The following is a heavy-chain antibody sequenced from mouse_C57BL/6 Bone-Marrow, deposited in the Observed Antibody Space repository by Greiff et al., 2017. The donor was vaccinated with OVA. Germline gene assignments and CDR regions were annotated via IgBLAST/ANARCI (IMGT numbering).Heavy chain of an antibody. D-gene: IGHD1-1*01. J-gene: IGHJ2*01. V-gene: IGHV1-64*01. CDR3: ARSGYYGSSPFDY. CDR1: GYTFTSYW. Sequence: QVQLQQPGAELVKPGASVKLSCKASGYTFTSYWMHWVKQRPGQGLEWIGMIHPNSGSTNYNEKFKSKATLTVDKSSSTAYMQLSSLTSEDSAVYYCARSGYYGSSPFDYWGQGTTLTVSS. CDR2: IHPNSGST.